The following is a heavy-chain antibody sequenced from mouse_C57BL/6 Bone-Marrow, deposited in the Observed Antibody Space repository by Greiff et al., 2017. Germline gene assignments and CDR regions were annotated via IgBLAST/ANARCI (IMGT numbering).Heavy chain of an antibody. Sequence: EVQLVESGPGLVKPSQSLSLTCSVTGYSITSGYYWNWIRQFPGNKLEWMGYISYDGSNNYNPSLKNRISITRDTSKNQFFLKLNSVTTEDTATYYCARDQGWLLPWFAYWGQGTLVTVSA. D-gene: IGHD2-3*01. V-gene: IGHV3-6*01. CDR1: GYSITSGYY. CDR2: ISYDGSN. J-gene: IGHJ3*01. CDR3: ARDQGWLLPWFAY.